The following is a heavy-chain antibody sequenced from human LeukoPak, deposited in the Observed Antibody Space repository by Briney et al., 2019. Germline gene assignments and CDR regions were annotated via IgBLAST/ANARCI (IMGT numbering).Heavy chain of an antibody. D-gene: IGHD3-10*02. V-gene: IGHV4-30-4*08. CDR1: GGSISSGDYY. CDR3: ARECPSMFDAFDI. CDR2: IYYSGST. Sequence: SQTLSLTCTVSGGSISSGDYYWSWIRQPPGKGLEGIGYIYYSGSTYYNPSLKSRVTISVDTSKNQFSLKLSSVTAADTAVYYCARECPSMFDAFDIWGQGTMVTVSS. J-gene: IGHJ3*02.